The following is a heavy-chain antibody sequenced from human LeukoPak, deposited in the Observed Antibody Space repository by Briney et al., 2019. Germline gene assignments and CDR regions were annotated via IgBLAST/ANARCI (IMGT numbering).Heavy chain of an antibody. Sequence: SETLSLTCAVYGGSFSGYYWSWIRQPPGKGLEWIGEINHSGSTNYNPPLKSRVTISVDTSKNQFSLKLSSVTAADTAVYYCARGFYYDSSGYPMDVWGQGTTVTVSS. CDR2: INHSGST. D-gene: IGHD3-22*01. J-gene: IGHJ6*02. CDR1: GGSFSGYY. CDR3: ARGFYYDSSGYPMDV. V-gene: IGHV4-34*01.